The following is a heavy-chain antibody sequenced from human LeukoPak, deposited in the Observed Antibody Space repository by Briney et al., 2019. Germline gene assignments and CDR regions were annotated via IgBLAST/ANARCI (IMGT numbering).Heavy chain of an antibody. CDR3: ARGVVVTGLDY. D-gene: IGHD2-2*01. J-gene: IGHJ4*02. CDR2: ISSSSSYI. Sequence: GGSLRLSCAASGFTFSDYSMKWVRQAPGKGLEWVSSISSSSSYIYYADSVKGRFTISRGNAKNSLYLQMNSLRAEDTAVYYCARGVVVTGLDYWGQGTLVTVSS. V-gene: IGHV3-21*01. CDR1: GFTFSDYS.